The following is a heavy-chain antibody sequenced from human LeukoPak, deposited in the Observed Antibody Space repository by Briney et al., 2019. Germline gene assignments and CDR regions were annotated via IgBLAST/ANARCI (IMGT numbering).Heavy chain of an antibody. V-gene: IGHV3-7*01. D-gene: IGHD3-9*01. CDR2: IKEDGGEK. Sequence: GGSLILSCAASGSTFSSYWMTWVRQVPGKGLEWVANIKEDGGEKCYVDSVKGRFSISRDNAKNSLYLQMNSLRAEDTAVYYCARDYDILTGYSHFDYWGQGTLVTVSS. CDR3: ARDYDILTGYSHFDY. CDR1: GSTFSSYW. J-gene: IGHJ4*02.